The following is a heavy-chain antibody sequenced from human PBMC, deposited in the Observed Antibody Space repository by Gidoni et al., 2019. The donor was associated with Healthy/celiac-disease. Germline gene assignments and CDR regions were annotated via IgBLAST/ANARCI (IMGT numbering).Heavy chain of an antibody. V-gene: IGHV3-23*01. CDR2: ISGRGGST. J-gene: IGHJ4*02. Sequence: EVQLLESGGGLVQPGGSLRLSCAASGFTFSRYAMSWVRQAPGKGLEWVSAISGRGGSTYYADSVKGRFTISRDNSKNTLYLQMNSLRAEDTAVYYCAKDPSYCGGDCYNDYWGQGTLVTVSS. CDR1: GFTFSRYA. D-gene: IGHD2-21*02. CDR3: AKDPSYCGGDCYNDY.